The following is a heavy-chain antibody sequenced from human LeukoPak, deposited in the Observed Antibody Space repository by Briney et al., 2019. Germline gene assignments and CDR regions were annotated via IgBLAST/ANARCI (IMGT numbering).Heavy chain of an antibody. CDR3: AKDIGGNDY. J-gene: IGHJ4*02. D-gene: IGHD4-23*01. CDR2: SSWNSGSI. Sequence: GRSVTLSCAASSFTFDDYAMLWVPQAPGKGLEWVSGSSWNSGSIGYADSVKGRFTISRDNAKNSLYLQMNSLRAEDTALYYCAKDIGGNDYWGQGTLVTVSS. CDR1: SFTFDDYA. V-gene: IGHV3-9*01.